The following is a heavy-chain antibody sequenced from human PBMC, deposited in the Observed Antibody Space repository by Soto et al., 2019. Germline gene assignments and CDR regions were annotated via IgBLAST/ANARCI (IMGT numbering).Heavy chain of an antibody. V-gene: IGHV3-33*01. CDR2: IWYDGSNK. Sequence: QVQLVESGGGVAQPGRSLRLSCAASGFTLSSYGMHWVRQAPGKGLEWVAAIWYDGSNKYYADAVKGRFTISRDNSKNTLYLQMNSLRAEDTAVYYCAVSGHYYYGMDVWGQGTTVSVSS. CDR1: GFTLSSYG. D-gene: IGHD7-27*01. CDR3: AVSGHYYYGMDV. J-gene: IGHJ6*02.